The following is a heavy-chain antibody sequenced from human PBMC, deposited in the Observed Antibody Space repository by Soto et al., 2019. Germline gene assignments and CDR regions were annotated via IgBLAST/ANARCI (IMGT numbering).Heavy chain of an antibody. V-gene: IGHV4-34*01. J-gene: IGHJ4*02. D-gene: IGHD3-3*01. CDR3: ARGVDYWSGYLF. CDR1: GGSFDGYY. CDR2: IHHSGST. Sequence: PSETLSLTCALYGGSFDGYYWSWIRQSPGKGLEWIGEIHHSGSTKYNPSLKSRVSLSVDTSTKQFSLKLTSVTAADRGVYYCARGVDYWSGYLFWGQGTPVTVAS.